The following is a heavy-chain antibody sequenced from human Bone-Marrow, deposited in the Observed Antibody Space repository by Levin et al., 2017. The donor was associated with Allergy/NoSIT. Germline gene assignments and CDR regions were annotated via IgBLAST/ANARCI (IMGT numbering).Heavy chain of an antibody. V-gene: IGHV3-15*01. CDR3: TTGLRNNWNYYWCDR. Sequence: GESLKISCAASGFTFTNAWMSWVRQAPGKGLEWVGRIKSKTDGGTIDYAAPVKGRFTISRDDSKNTLYLQMNSLKTEDTAVYYCTTGLRNNWNYYWCDRWGQGTLVTVSS. D-gene: IGHD1-7*01. CDR1: GFTFTNAW. J-gene: IGHJ5*02. CDR2: IKSKTDGGTI.